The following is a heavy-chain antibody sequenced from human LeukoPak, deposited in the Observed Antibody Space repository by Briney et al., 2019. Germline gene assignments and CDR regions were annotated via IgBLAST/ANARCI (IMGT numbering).Heavy chain of an antibody. CDR3: ARGNIVATTFDY. J-gene: IGHJ4*02. CDR2: IVPIFGTA. V-gene: IGHV1-69*05. CDR1: GGTFSSYA. Sequence: GSSVKVSCKASGGTFSSYAISWVRQAPGQGLEWMGRIVPIFGTANYAQKFQGRVTITTDESTSTAYMELSSLRSEDTAVYYCARGNIVATTFDYWGQGTLVTVSS. D-gene: IGHD5-12*01.